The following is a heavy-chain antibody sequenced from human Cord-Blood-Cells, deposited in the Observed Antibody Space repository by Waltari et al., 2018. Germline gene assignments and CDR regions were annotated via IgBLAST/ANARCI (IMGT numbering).Heavy chain of an antibody. CDR3: ATRSIAAAGS. Sequence: GAEVKKPGASVKVSGKASGYTFRSYDINWVRQATGQGLEWMGWMNPNSGNTGYAQKFQGRVTMTRNTSISTAYMELSSLRSEDPAVYYCATRSIAAAGSWCQGTLVTVSS. J-gene: IGHJ4*02. CDR2: MNPNSGNT. V-gene: IGHV1-8*01. D-gene: IGHD6-13*01. CDR1: GYTFRSYD.